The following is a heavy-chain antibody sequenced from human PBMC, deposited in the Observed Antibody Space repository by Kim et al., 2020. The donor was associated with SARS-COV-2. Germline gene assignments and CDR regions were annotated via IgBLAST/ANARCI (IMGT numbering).Heavy chain of an antibody. CDR1: GYSFTSYW. Sequence: GESLKISCKGSGYSFTSYWIGWVRQMPGKGLEWMGIIYPGDSDTRYSPSFQGQVTISADKSISTAYLQWSSLKASDTAMYYCARNSYDILTGYSRVSAFDIWGQGTMVTVSS. CDR2: IYPGDSDT. V-gene: IGHV5-51*01. J-gene: IGHJ3*02. CDR3: ARNSYDILTGYSRVSAFDI. D-gene: IGHD3-9*01.